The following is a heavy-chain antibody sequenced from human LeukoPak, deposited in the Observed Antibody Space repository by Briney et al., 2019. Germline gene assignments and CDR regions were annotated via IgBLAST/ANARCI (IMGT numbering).Heavy chain of an antibody. CDR3: VREVTALSKFAMDI. D-gene: IGHD2-21*02. CDR1: GFTFSSYA. Sequence: PGRSLRLSCAASGFTFSSYAMHWVRQAPGKGLEWVAVISYDGSNKYYADSVKGRFTISRDNAKNTLYLQLNSLRVDDTAIYYCVREVTALSKFAMDIWGQGTTVTVSS. CDR2: ISYDGSNK. J-gene: IGHJ6*02. V-gene: IGHV3-30-3*01.